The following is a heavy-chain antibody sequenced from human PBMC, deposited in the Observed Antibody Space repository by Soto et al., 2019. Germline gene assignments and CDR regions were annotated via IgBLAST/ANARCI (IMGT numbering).Heavy chain of an antibody. CDR3: ARHRLSGVVKYCIDV. Sequence: ASVKVSCKASGYTFTSYYMNWVRQAPGQGLEWMGIINPSGGSTSYAQKFQGRVTMNRDTPKSTVYMELSSLRSEDTALYYCARHRLSGVVKYCIDVWGQGTTVTVSS. J-gene: IGHJ6*02. D-gene: IGHD3-3*01. CDR1: GYTFTSYY. V-gene: IGHV1-46*01. CDR2: INPSGGST.